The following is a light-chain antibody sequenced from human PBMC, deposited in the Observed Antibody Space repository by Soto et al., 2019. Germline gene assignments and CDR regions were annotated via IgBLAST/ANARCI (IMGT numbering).Light chain of an antibody. CDR3: SFFTSSTTRV. CDR1: SSDIGGYDY. J-gene: IGLJ1*01. Sequence: QSVLTQPASVSGSPGQSITISCTGSSSDIGGYDYVSWYQQYPGKAPKLMIYYVSNRPSGGSNRFSGPKSGHTASLTTSGLQADDEADCSCSFFTSSTTRVFGTGNKVPV. CDR2: YVS. V-gene: IGLV2-14*03.